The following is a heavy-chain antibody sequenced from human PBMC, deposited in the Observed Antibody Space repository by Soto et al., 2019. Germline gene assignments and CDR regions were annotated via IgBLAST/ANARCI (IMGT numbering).Heavy chain of an antibody. J-gene: IGHJ4*02. V-gene: IGHV3-33*06. D-gene: IGHD4-17*01. Sequence: LXLSCAVSGFNFSDYCMQWVRQAPGKGLECLTVIWYDGSTQHYAESVKGRFTISRDNSRNTLYLQMHSLRADDTAIYYCAKSYDYGDYVDYWGQGTLVTVSS. CDR3: AKSYDYGDYVDY. CDR1: GFNFSDYC. CDR2: IWYDGSTQ.